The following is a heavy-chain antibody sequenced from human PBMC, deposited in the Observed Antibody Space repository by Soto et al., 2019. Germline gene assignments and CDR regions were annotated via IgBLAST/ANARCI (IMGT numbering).Heavy chain of an antibody. D-gene: IGHD2-21*01. CDR1: GYTFTSYD. V-gene: IGHV1-8*01. CDR2: MNPNSGYT. J-gene: IGHJ4*02. Sequence: QVQLVQSGAEVKKPGASVKVSCKASGYTFTSYDINWVRQATGQGLEWMGWMNPNSGYTGHAQKFQGRVTMTRDTSTSTAYMELSSLRSEETAVYYCARVFGSIDYWGQGTLVTVSS. CDR3: ARVFGSIDY.